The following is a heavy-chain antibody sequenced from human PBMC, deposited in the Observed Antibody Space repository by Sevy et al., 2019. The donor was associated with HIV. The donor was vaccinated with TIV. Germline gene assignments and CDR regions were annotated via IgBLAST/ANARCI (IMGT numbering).Heavy chain of an antibody. D-gene: IGHD6-19*01. CDR1: GGTFSTYG. Sequence: ASLKVSCKASGGTFSTYGISWVRQAPGQGSEWMGGIIPILGTVNYAQKFQGRVTITADESTKTAYMELSSLRSEDTAVYYCARGGGNGWYYFDYWGQETLVTVSS. V-gene: IGHV1-69*13. CDR3: ARGGGNGWYYFDY. CDR2: IIPILGTV. J-gene: IGHJ4*02.